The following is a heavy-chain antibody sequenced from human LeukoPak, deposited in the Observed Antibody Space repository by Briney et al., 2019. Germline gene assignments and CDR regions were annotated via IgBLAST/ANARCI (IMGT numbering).Heavy chain of an antibody. Sequence: GGSLRLSCAASGFTFSNFAMNWVRQAPGKGLEWVSTISGSGGITYYADSVKGRFTISRDNSKNTLYLQMNSLRAEDTAVYYCAKDSNLERLWGYYFDYWGQGTLVTVSS. D-gene: IGHD1-1*01. J-gene: IGHJ4*02. CDR1: GFTFSNFA. CDR3: AKDSNLERLWGYYFDY. V-gene: IGHV3-23*01. CDR2: ISGSGGIT.